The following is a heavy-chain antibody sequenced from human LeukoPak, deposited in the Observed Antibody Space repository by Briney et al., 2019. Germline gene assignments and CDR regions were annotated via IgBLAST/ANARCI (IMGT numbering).Heavy chain of an antibody. CDR3: AKSSGYIIGGFDY. D-gene: IGHD3-22*01. CDR1: GFTLDDYA. CDR2: ISWNSGSI. V-gene: IGHV3-9*01. Sequence: GRSLRLSCAASGFTLDDYAMHWVRQAPGKGLEWVSGISWNSGSIGYADSVKGRFTISRDNAKNSLYLQMNSLRAKDTALYYCAKSSGYIIGGFDYWGQGTLVTVSS. J-gene: IGHJ4*02.